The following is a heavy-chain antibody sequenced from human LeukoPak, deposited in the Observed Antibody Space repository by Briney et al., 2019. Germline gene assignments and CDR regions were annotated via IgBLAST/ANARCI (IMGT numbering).Heavy chain of an antibody. V-gene: IGHV1-69*05. J-gene: IGHJ4*02. CDR1: GGTFSSYA. CDR3: ARFLRWDYYDSSGYYPYYFDY. CDR2: IIPIFGTA. D-gene: IGHD3-22*01. Sequence: GASVKVSCKASGGTFSSYAISWVRQAPGQGLEWMGGIIPIFGTANYAQKFQGRVTITTDESTSTAYMELSSLRSEDTAVYYCARFLRWDYYDSSGYYPYYFDYWGQGTLVTVSS.